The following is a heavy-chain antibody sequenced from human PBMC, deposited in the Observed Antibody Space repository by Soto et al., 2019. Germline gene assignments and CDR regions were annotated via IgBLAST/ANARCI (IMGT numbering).Heavy chain of an antibody. D-gene: IGHD3-3*01. CDR1: NGSIGTNY. V-gene: IGHV4-59*08. Sequence: QVQLQVSGPGLVKPSETLTLTCTISNGSIGTNYWSWLRQPPGKPLEWIGHIYYSGTTNYNPSLKSPVTLSVDMSQSQFSLKLTSATAADTAVYYCARHRWTSGYYLVFDSWGQGTLVTVSS. CDR3: ARHRWTSGYYLVFDS. CDR2: IYYSGTT. J-gene: IGHJ4*02.